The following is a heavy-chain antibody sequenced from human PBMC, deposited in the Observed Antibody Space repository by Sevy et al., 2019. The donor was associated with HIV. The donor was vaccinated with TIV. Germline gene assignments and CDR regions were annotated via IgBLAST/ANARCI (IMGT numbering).Heavy chain of an antibody. Sequence: EGSLRLSCAASGLSFSSFSMSWVRQAPGKGPEWVSGISGSGINTYYADTVKDRFIISRNNSKNTVYLDMNSLRAEDTAIYYCAKDGYSSSWPFYFDSWGQGSLVTVSS. CDR2: ISGSGINT. CDR3: AKDGYSSSWPFYFDS. V-gene: IGHV3-23*01. J-gene: IGHJ4*02. CDR1: GLSFSSFS. D-gene: IGHD2-2*03.